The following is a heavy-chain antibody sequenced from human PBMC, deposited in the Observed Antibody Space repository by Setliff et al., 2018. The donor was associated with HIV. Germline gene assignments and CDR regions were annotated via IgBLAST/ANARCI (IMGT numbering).Heavy chain of an antibody. Sequence: ASVKVSCKASGYTFTTYGFNWVRQAPGQGLEWMGWISASSDNTNYAQKFQGRVTLTTDTSTNTVYMELKSLRSDDTAVYFCARGQLDRHLRSDVPFDIWGQGTMVTV. J-gene: IGHJ3*02. CDR3: ARGQLDRHLRSDVPFDI. CDR1: GYTFTTYG. V-gene: IGHV1-18*01. D-gene: IGHD1-1*01. CDR2: ISASSDNT.